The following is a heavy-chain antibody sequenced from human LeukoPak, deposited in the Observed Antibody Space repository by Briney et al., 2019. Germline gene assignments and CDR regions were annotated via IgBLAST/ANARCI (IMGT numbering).Heavy chain of an antibody. CDR1: GFTFSSYE. CDR2: ISSSGSTI. D-gene: IGHD3-22*01. V-gene: IGHV3-48*03. CDR3: ARGLRYYDSSGYPEYFQH. Sequence: PGGSLTLSRAPSGFTFSSYEMNWVRQAPGKGLEWVSYISSSGSTIYYADSVKGRFTISRDNAKNSLYLQMNSLRAEDTAVYYCARGLRYYDSSGYPEYFQHWGQGTLVTVSS. J-gene: IGHJ1*01.